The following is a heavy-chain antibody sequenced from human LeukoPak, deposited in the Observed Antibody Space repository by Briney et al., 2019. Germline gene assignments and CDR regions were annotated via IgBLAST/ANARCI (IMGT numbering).Heavy chain of an antibody. D-gene: IGHD3-10*02. V-gene: IGHV3-48*03. CDR2: ISSSGSTI. J-gene: IGHJ4*02. Sequence: GGSLRLSCAASGFTFSSCEMNWVRQAPGKGLEWVSYISSSGSTIYYADSVQGRFTISRDNAQNSLYLQMSSLRAEDTAVYYCARNVYNFDYWGQGTLVTVSS. CDR1: GFTFSSCE. CDR3: ARNVYNFDY.